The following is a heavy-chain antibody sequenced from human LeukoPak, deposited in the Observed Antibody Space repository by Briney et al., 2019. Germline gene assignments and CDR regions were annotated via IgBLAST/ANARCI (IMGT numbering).Heavy chain of an antibody. Sequence: SETLSLTCTVSGGSVSTYLWEWIRQPPGKGLEWIGYISYPGSTNYNPSLKSRVTISLDTARNQFSLKLSSVTAADTAMYYCARGPTLTTDYWGQGTPVTVSS. CDR1: GGSVSTYL. D-gene: IGHD4-17*01. CDR3: ARGPTLTTDY. V-gene: IGHV4-59*02. CDR2: ISYPGST. J-gene: IGHJ4*02.